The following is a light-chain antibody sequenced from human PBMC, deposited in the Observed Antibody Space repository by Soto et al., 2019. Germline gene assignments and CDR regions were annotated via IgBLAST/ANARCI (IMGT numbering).Light chain of an antibody. CDR2: GAS. V-gene: IGKV3-20*01. CDR1: QSFTSTS. CDR3: QQYGSSPT. Sequence: EIVLTQSPGTLSLSPGERSTLSCRASQSFTSTSLAWYQQKPGXAPXXLISGASRRAAGIPDRFIGSGSGTDFTLTINGLEPEDFAVDDCQQYGSSPTFGLGTKVDIK. J-gene: IGKJ1*01.